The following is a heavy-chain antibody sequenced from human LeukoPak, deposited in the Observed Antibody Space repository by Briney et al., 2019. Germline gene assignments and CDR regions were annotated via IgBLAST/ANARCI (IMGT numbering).Heavy chain of an antibody. CDR3: ATHPMEVGATFNFDY. CDR1: GYTLTELS. Sequence: ASVKVSCKVSGYTLTELSMHWVRQAPGKGLEWIGGFDPEDGETIYAQKFQGRVTMTEDTSTDTAYMELSSLRSEDTAVYYCATHPMEVGATFNFDYWGQGTLVTVSS. J-gene: IGHJ4*02. CDR2: FDPEDGET. D-gene: IGHD1-26*01. V-gene: IGHV1-24*01.